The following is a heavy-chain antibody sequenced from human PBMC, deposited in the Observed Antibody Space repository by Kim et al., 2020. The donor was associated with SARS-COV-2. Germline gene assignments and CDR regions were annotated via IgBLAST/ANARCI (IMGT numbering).Heavy chain of an antibody. V-gene: IGHV4-31*03. CDR2: IYYSGST. D-gene: IGHD2-15*01. CDR1: GGSISSGGYY. Sequence: SETLSLTCTVSGGSISSGGYYWSWIRQHPGKGLEWIGYIYYSGSTYYNPSLKSRVTISVDTSKNQFSLKLSSVTAADTAVYYCARVSRGGPNWFDPWGQGTLVTVSS. J-gene: IGHJ5*02. CDR3: ARVSRGGPNWFDP.